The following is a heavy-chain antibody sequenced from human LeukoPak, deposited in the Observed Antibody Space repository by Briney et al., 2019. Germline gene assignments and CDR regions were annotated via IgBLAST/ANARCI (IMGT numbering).Heavy chain of an antibody. J-gene: IGHJ4*02. Sequence: GGSLRLSCAASGFSFSSYSMNWVRQAPGKGLEWVSSISSTSRSSYIFYAESVKGRFTISRDNTKNSLFLQMNSLRAEDTAVYYCARVTSGSSYRPFDYWGQGTLVTVSS. V-gene: IGHV3-21*01. CDR1: GFSFSSYS. CDR3: ARVTSGSSYRPFDY. CDR2: ISSTSRSSYI. D-gene: IGHD3-10*01.